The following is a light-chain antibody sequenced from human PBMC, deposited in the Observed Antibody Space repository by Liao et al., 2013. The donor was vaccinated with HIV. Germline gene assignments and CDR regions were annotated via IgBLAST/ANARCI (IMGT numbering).Light chain of an antibody. J-gene: IGLJ3*02. V-gene: IGLV3-1*01. CDR2: KDS. Sequence: SYELTQPPSVSVSPGQTASITCSGDALPKLYAYWYQQKPGQAPVLVIYKDSERPSGIPERFSGSNSGNTATLTISGTQAMDEADYYCQAWDSSTWVFGGGTKLTVL. CDR1: ALPKLY. CDR3: QAWDSSTWV.